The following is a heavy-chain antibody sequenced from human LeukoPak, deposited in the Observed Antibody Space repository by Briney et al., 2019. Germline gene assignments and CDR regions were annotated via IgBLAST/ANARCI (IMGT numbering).Heavy chain of an antibody. Sequence: SETLSLTCSVSGCSIRNYYLSWIRQPPTKGLEWIGYIYYDGDSNYNPSIKSRVTISVDTYKSQLSLKLSTVTAADTAMYYCATTFYSTSSRYFEYWGQGTLVTVSS. J-gene: IGHJ4*02. CDR2: IYYDGDS. CDR1: GCSIRNYY. D-gene: IGHD6-6*01. CDR3: ATTFYSTSSRYFEY. V-gene: IGHV4-59*01.